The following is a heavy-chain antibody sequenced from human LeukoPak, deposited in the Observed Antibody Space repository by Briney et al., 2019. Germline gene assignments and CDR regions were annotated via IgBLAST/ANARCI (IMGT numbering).Heavy chain of an antibody. CDR2: INPNSGGT. Sequence: GASVKVSCKASGYTFTGYYMHWVRQAPGQGLEWVGWINPNSGGTNYAQKFQGRVTMTRDTSISTAYMELSRLRSDDTAVYYCARGPPPTYYYDSSGYPDYWGQGTLVTVSS. J-gene: IGHJ4*02. CDR3: ARGPPPTYYYDSSGYPDY. CDR1: GYTFTGYY. D-gene: IGHD3-22*01. V-gene: IGHV1-2*02.